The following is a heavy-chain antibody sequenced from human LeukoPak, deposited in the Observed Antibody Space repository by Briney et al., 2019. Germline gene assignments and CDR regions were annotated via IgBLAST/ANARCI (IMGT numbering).Heavy chain of an antibody. D-gene: IGHD3/OR15-3a*01. V-gene: IGHV4-59*01. CDR2: IYYSGST. CDR3: ARRWTGYAFDI. Sequence: PSETLSLTCTVSGGSISSYYWSWIRQPPGKGLEWIGYIYYSGSTNYNPSLKSRVTISVDTSKNQFSLKLSSVTAADTAVYYCARRWTGYAFDIWGQGTMVTVSS. J-gene: IGHJ3*02. CDR1: GGSISSYY.